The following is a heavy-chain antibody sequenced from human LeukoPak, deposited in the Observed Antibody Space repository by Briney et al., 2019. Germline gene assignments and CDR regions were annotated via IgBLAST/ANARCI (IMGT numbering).Heavy chain of an antibody. CDR2: INPNSGGT. CDR1: GYTFTGYY. J-gene: IGHJ4*02. V-gene: IGHV1-2*02. CDR3: ARTYCSGGSCYSYFDY. Sequence: ASVKVSCKASGYTFTGYYMHWVRQAPGQGLEWMGWINPNSGGTNYAQKFQGRVTVTRDTSISTAYMELSRLRSDDTAVYYCARTYCSGGSCYSYFDYWGQGTLVTVSS. D-gene: IGHD2-15*01.